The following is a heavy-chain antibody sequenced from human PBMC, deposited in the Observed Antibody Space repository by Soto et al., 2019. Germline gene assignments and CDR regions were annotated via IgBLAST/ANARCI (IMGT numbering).Heavy chain of an antibody. CDR3: ARDRTTFGAPFFDI. CDR2: IYYSGST. J-gene: IGHJ3*02. V-gene: IGHV4-59*01. Sequence: SETLSLTCPVSGGSISSYDWSWIRQPPGKGLEWIGYIYYSGSTNYNPSLKSRVTISVDTSKNQFSLKLSSVTAADTAVYYCARDRTTFGAPFFDIWGQGTMVTVSS. CDR1: GGSISSYD. D-gene: IGHD3-9*01.